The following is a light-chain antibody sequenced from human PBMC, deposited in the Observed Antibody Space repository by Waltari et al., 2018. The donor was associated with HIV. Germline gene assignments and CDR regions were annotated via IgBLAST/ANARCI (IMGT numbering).Light chain of an antibody. CDR1: SSDVGAYNY. V-gene: IGLV2-14*03. CDR2: DVS. CDR3: SSYTSSSTVV. Sequence: QSALTQPASVSGSPGQSITISCTGTSSDVGAYNYVSWYQLHPGKAPKLMIYDVSKRSAVVSDRFSGSKSANTASLSISGLQAEDEAHYYCSSYTSSSTVVFGGGTKLTVL. J-gene: IGLJ2*01.